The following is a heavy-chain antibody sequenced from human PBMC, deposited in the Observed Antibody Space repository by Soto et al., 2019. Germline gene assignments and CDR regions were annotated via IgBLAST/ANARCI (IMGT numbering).Heavy chain of an antibody. V-gene: IGHV6-1*01. CDR3: ARGVAGSGFDL. J-gene: IGHJ2*01. CDR2: TYYRSNWRH. CDR1: GERVSSHTAA. Sequence: SQTLSLTCAISGERVSSHTAAWNWIRSSPSRGLEWLGRTYYRSNWRHDYAVSVKSRITVNPDTSKNHFALQLNAVTPDDTAVYSCARGVAGSGFDLWGRGTLVTVSS. D-gene: IGHD6-19*01.